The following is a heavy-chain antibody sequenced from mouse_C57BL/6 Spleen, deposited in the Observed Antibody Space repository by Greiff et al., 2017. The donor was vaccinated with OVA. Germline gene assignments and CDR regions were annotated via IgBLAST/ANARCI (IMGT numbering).Heavy chain of an antibody. J-gene: IGHJ1*03. V-gene: IGHV1-7*01. CDR2: INPSSGYT. Sequence: QVQLKESGAELAKPGASVKLSCKASGYTFTSYWMHWVKQRPGQGLEWIGYINPSSGYTKYNQKFKDKATLTANKSSSTAYMQLSSLTYEDSAVYYCANDYDWYFDVWGTGTTVTVSS. D-gene: IGHD2-4*01. CDR3: ANDYDWYFDV. CDR1: GYTFTSYW.